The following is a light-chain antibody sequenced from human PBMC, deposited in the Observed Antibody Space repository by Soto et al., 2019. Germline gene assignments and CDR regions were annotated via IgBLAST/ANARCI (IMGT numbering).Light chain of an antibody. J-gene: IGKJ1*01. V-gene: IGKV3-15*01. CDR1: QSVSSN. CDR3: QQYNNWPPKRT. CDR2: GAS. Sequence: EIVMTQSPATLSVSPGERATLSCRANQSVSSNLAWYQQKPGQAPRLLIYGASTRATGIPARFSGSGSGTEFTLTISSLQSEDFAVYYCQQYNNWPPKRTFGQGTKVEIK.